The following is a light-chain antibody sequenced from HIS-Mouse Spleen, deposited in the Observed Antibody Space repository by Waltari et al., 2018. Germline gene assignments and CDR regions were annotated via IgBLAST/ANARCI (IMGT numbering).Light chain of an antibody. J-gene: IGKJ3*01. Sequence: DIQMTQSPSSLSASVGDRVTITCRASQSISSDLNWYQQKPGKAPKLLSYAASSLQSGVPSRFSGSGSGTEFTLTISSLQPEDFATYYCQQSYSTLFTFGPGTKVDIK. CDR2: AAS. CDR3: QQSYSTLFT. V-gene: IGKV1-39*01. CDR1: QSISSD.